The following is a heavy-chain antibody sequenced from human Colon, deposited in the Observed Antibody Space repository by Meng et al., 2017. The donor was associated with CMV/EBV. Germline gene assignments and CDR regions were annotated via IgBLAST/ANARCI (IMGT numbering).Heavy chain of an antibody. D-gene: IGHD1-7*01. CDR3: ARWGTNWNLYYFDY. CDR1: GGSFSGYY. Sequence: GSLRLSCAVYGGSFSGYYWSWIRQPPGKGLEWIGEINHSGSTNYNPSLKSRVTISVDTSKNQFSLKLSSVTAADTAVYYCARWGTNWNLYYFDYWGQGTLVTVSS. CDR2: INHSGST. J-gene: IGHJ4*02. V-gene: IGHV4-34*01.